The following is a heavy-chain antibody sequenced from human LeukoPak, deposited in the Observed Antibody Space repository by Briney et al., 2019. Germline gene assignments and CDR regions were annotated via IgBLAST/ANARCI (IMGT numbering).Heavy chain of an antibody. V-gene: IGHV3-23*01. CDR1: GFTFSSYA. J-gene: IGHJ3*02. Sequence: HPGRSLRLSCAASGFTFSSYAMSWVRQAPGKGLEWVSAISGSGGSTYYADSVKGRFTISRDNSKNTLYLQMNSLRAEDTAVYYCAKDGLGVPAAIDSFDIWGQGTMVTVSS. D-gene: IGHD2-2*01. CDR3: AKDGLGVPAAIDSFDI. CDR2: ISGSGGST.